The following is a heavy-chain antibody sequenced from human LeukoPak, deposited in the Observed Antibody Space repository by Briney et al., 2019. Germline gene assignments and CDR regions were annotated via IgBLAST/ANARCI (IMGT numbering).Heavy chain of an antibody. CDR2: INPNSGDT. J-gene: IGHJ4*02. Sequence: ASVKVSCKASGYTFTGYYMHWVRQAPGQGFEWMGWINPNSGDTNYAQKFQGWVTMTRDTSISTAHMELSRLRSDDTAVYYCARAKPLYCSSSTCLFDYWGQGTLVTVSS. CDR1: GYTFTGYY. V-gene: IGHV1-2*04. D-gene: IGHD2-2*01. CDR3: ARAKPLYCSSSTCLFDY.